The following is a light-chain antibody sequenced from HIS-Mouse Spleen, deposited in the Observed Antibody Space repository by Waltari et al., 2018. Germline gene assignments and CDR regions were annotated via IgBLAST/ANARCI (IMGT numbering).Light chain of an antibody. V-gene: IGLV2-14*03. CDR3: SSYTSSSFNVV. Sequence: QSALTQPASVSGSPGQSITISCPGTSSDVGGYNYVSWYQHHPGKAPKLMIYDVSNRPSGVSNRFSGSKDEDEADYYYSSYTSSSFNVVFGGGTKLTVL. CDR1: SSDVGGYNY. J-gene: IGLJ2*01. CDR2: DVS.